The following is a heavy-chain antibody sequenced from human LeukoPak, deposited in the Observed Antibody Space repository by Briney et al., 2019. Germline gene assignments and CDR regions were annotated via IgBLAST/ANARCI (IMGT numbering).Heavy chain of an antibody. CDR3: ARPHILTGYLVSPYFDY. CDR2: ISSSGSTI. Sequence: PGGSLRLSCAASGFTFSSYEMNWVRQAPGKGLEWVSYISSSGSTIYYADSVKGRFTISRDNAKNSLYLQMNSLRAEDTAAYYCARPHILTGYLVSPYFDYWGQGTLVTVSS. CDR1: GFTFSSYE. D-gene: IGHD3-9*01. J-gene: IGHJ4*02. V-gene: IGHV3-48*03.